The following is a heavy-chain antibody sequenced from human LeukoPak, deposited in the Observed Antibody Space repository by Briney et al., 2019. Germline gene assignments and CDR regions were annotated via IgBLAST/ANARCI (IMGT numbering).Heavy chain of an antibody. CDR2: IYYSGST. CDR3: AREPHTTHYYDSSGYYYFDY. V-gene: IGHV4-39*07. J-gene: IGHJ4*02. D-gene: IGHD3-22*01. CDR1: GGSISSSSYY. Sequence: SENLSLTCTVSGGSISSSSYYWGWIRQPPGKGLEWIGSIYYSGSTYYNPSLKSRVTISVDTSKNQFSLKLSSVTAADTAVYYCAREPHTTHYYDSSGYYYFDYWGQGTLVTVSS.